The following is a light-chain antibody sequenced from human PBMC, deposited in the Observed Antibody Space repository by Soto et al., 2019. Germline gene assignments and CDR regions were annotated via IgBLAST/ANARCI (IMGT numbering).Light chain of an antibody. CDR2: DAS. CDR1: QSINNW. J-gene: IGKJ5*01. CDR3: QQSETYPLT. V-gene: IGKV1-5*01. Sequence: DIQMTQSPSTLSASVGDRVAITCRASQSINNWLAWYQLKPGKAPKLLIYDASTLESGVPSRFSGSGSGTKFTLTIASLQPDDFATYYCQQSETYPLTFGQGTRLEIK.